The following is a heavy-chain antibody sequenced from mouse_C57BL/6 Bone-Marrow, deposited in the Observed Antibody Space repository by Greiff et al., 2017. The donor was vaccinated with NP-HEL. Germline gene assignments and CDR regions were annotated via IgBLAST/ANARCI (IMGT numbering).Heavy chain of an antibody. V-gene: IGHV10-3*01. D-gene: IGHD1-1*01. J-gene: IGHJ2*01. Sequence: DVMLVESGGGLVQPKGSLKLSCAASGFTFNTYAMHWVRQAPGKGLEWVARIRSKSSNYATYYADSVKDRFTISRDDSQSMLYLQMNNLKTEDTAMYYCVRDRGYYGSSFYYFDYWGQGTTLTVSS. CDR2: IRSKSSNYAT. CDR1: GFTFNTYA. CDR3: VRDRGYYGSSFYYFDY.